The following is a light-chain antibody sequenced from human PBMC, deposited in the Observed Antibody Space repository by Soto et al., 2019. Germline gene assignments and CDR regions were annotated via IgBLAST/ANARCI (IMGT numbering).Light chain of an antibody. V-gene: IGKV1-5*03. CDR1: KSISSW. CDR3: QQYNSYPWT. Sequence: DIQMTQSPSTLSTSPGPRVTLSCRESKSISSWLAWYQQKPGKAPKLLIYKASSLESGVPSRFSGSGAGTEFTLTISSLQPDDFATYYCQQYNSYPWTFGQGTKVDIK. J-gene: IGKJ1*01. CDR2: KAS.